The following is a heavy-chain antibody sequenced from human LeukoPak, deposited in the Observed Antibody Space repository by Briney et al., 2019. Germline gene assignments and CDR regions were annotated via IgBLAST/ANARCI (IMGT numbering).Heavy chain of an antibody. J-gene: IGHJ4*02. V-gene: IGHV3-23*01. Sequence: HPGGSLRLSCAASGFTFSSYAMSWVRQAPGKGLEWVSAISGSGGSTYYADSVKGRFTISRDNSKNTLYLQMNSLRAEDTAVYYCAKPDILTGVFDYWGQGTLVTVSS. CDR3: AKPDILTGVFDY. CDR2: ISGSGGST. CDR1: GFTFSSYA. D-gene: IGHD3-9*01.